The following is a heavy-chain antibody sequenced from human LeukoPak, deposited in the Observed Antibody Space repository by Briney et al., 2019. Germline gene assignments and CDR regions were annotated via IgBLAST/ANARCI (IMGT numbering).Heavy chain of an antibody. V-gene: IGHV1-46*01. Sequence: ASVKVSCKASGGTFSSYAISWVRQAPGQGLEWMGIVNPSGGSTSYAQKFQGRVTMTRDTSTSTVYMEPSSLRSEDTAVYYCARDNEYSSSGGPSYYFDYWGQGTLVTVSS. CDR2: VNPSGGST. J-gene: IGHJ4*02. CDR3: ARDNEYSSSGGPSYYFDY. D-gene: IGHD6-13*01. CDR1: GGTFSSYA.